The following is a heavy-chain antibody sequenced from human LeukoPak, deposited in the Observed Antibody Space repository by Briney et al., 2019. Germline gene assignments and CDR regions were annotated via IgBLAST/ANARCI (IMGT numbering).Heavy chain of an antibody. Sequence: ASVKVSCKASGYRFTSYDMHWVRQAPGQGLEWMGIINPSGGSTSYAQRFQGRVAMTRDTSTTTVYMEVNSLTSEDTAVYFCARDGPTAASFDYWGQGTLVTVSS. D-gene: IGHD2-2*01. CDR3: ARDGPTAASFDY. CDR2: INPSGGST. V-gene: IGHV1-46*01. CDR1: GYRFTSYD. J-gene: IGHJ4*02.